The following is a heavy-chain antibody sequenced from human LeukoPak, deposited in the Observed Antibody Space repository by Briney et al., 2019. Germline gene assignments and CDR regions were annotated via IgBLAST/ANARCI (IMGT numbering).Heavy chain of an antibody. V-gene: IGHV3-30*04. CDR2: ISYDGSNK. D-gene: IGHD1-14*01. J-gene: IGHJ4*02. CDR1: GFTFSSYA. Sequence: GGSLRLSCAASGFTFSSYAMHWVRQAPGKGLEWVAVISYDGSNKYYADSVKGRFTISRDNSKNTLYLQMNSLRAEDTALYYCVKDNPLDYWGQGTLVIVSS. CDR3: VKDNPLDY.